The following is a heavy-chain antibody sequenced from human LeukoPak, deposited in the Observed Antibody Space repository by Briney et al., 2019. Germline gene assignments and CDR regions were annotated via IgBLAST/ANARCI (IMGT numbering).Heavy chain of an antibody. CDR1: GYTLTELS. Sequence: ASVKVSCKVSGYTLTELSIYWVRQAPGKGLEWMGGFDPEDGERNYAQKFQGRFVMTEDTSTDTAYMELSSLRSEDTAVYYCATGRHLYYYDSRAMDVWGKGTTVTISS. CDR3: ATGRHLYYYDSRAMDV. D-gene: IGHD3-22*01. J-gene: IGHJ6*03. CDR2: FDPEDGER. V-gene: IGHV1-24*01.